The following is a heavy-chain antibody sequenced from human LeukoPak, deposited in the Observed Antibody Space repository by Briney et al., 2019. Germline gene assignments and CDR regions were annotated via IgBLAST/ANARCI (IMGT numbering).Heavy chain of an antibody. D-gene: IGHD6-19*01. CDR3: ARDGGTAGYSSGSDY. J-gene: IGHJ4*02. Sequence: ASVKVSCKASGYTFTTNAITWVRQAPGQGLEWVGWISGNNGDTRYAQKFQGRVTVTTDTSTSTAYMEVRSLTSDDTAVYYCARDGGTAGYSSGSDYWGQGTLVTVSS. V-gene: IGHV1-18*04. CDR1: GYTFTTNA. CDR2: ISGNNGDT.